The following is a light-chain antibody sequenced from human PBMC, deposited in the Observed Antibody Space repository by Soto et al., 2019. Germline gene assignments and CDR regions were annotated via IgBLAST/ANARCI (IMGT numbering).Light chain of an antibody. V-gene: IGLV2-23*01. Sequence: QSVLTQPASVSGSPRQSITISCTGTSSDVGSYNLVSWYQQHPGKAPKLMIYEGTKRPSGVSDRFSGSRSGNTASLTISGLQAEDEADYYCCSYASSSTYVFGTGTKVTVL. CDR2: EGT. J-gene: IGLJ1*01. CDR1: SSDVGSYNL. CDR3: CSYASSSTYV.